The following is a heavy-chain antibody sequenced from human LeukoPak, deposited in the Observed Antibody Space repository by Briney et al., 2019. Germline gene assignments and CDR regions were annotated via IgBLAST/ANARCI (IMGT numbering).Heavy chain of an antibody. CDR2: MNPNSGNT. CDR1: GYTFTSYD. CDR3: ALRNRAFDI. Sequence: ASVKVSCKASGYTFTSYDINWVRQATGQGLEWRGWMNPNSGNTGYAQTFQGRVTITRNTSISTAYMELSSLRSEDTAVYYCALRNRAFDIWGQGTMVTVSS. J-gene: IGHJ3*02. V-gene: IGHV1-8*03. D-gene: IGHD3-3*01.